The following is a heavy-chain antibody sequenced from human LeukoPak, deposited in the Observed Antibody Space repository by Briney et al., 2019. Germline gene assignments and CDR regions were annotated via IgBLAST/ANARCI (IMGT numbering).Heavy chain of an antibody. Sequence: GGSLRLSCAASGFTFDDYTMHWVRQVPGKGLEWVSLINWDGSNTYYADSVKGRFTISRDSSKNSLYLQMNRLRTEDTALYYCARAPYGNYGTLDYWGQGTLVTVSS. CDR1: GFTFDDYT. V-gene: IGHV3-43*01. CDR3: ARAPYGNYGTLDY. D-gene: IGHD1-7*01. J-gene: IGHJ4*02. CDR2: INWDGSNT.